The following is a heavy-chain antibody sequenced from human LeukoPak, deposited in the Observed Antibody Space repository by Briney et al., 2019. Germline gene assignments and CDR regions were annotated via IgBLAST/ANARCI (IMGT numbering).Heavy chain of an antibody. D-gene: IGHD3-22*01. Sequence: QPGGSLRLSCAASGFTFSNYWMSWVRQAPGKGLEWLANINQDGSEIYYVDSVKGRFTISRDNGKNSLYLQINSLRADDTAVYYCARDQGSMIVVQTTNGFFDLWGRGTLVTVSS. CDR1: GFTFSNYW. CDR3: ARDQGSMIVVQTTNGFFDL. J-gene: IGHJ2*01. V-gene: IGHV3-7*01. CDR2: INQDGSEI.